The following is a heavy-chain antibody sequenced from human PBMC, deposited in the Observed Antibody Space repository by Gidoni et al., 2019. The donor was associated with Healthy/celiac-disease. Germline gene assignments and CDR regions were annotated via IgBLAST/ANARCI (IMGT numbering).Heavy chain of an antibody. V-gene: IGHV3-33*08. J-gene: IGHJ2*01. CDR3: ARDNDFWRGYYHLAWYFDL. CDR2: IWYDGSNK. Sequence: QVQRVESGGGVVRPGRSLILSCDAAGCHFGRHVLPWVRQAPGNGLGWAAFIWYDGSNKYYADSVKGRFTISRDNSKNTLYLQMNSLRAEDTAVYYCARDNDFWRGYYHLAWYFDLWGRGTLVTVSS. D-gene: IGHD3-3*01. CDR1: GCHFGRHV.